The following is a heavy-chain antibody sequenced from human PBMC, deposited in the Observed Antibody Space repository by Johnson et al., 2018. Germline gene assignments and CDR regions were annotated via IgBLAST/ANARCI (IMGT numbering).Heavy chain of an antibody. D-gene: IGHD3-16*01. CDR3: TRGGRGSPSAFDI. CDR2: IRSKAYGGTT. Sequence: EVQLVESGGGLVKPGGSLRLSCAASGFTFSDYYMSWIRQAPGKGLEWVGFIRSKAYGGTTEYAASVKGRFTISRDDSKSIAYLQMNSLKTEDTAVYYCTRGGRGSPSAFDIWGQGTMVTVSS. J-gene: IGHJ3*02. V-gene: IGHV3-49*05. CDR1: GFTFSDYY.